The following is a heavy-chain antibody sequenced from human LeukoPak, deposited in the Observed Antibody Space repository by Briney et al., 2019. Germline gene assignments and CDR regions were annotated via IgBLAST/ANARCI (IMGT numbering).Heavy chain of an antibody. CDR2: TYYRSKWYY. D-gene: IGHD6-13*01. Sequence: SQTLSLTCAISGDSVSSSRAAWNWIRQSPSRGLEWLGRTYYRSKWYYDYAVSVKSRITINADTSKNRFSLQLYSMTPEDTAVYYCAKGRRSAAAAPFDYWGQGTLVTVSS. V-gene: IGHV6-1*01. J-gene: IGHJ4*02. CDR1: GDSVSSSRAA. CDR3: AKGRRSAAAAPFDY.